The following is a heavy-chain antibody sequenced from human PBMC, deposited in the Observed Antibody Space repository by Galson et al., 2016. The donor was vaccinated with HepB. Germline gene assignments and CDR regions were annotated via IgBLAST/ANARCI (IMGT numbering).Heavy chain of an antibody. Sequence: SVKVSCKATGHTFTSDAINWVRQAPGQGLEWMGWINTNAGNPNYAQGFTERFVFSWDTSVSTAYLQINSLKTEDTATYYCAKDSPLGGYGVSWFDPWGQGTLVTGSS. CDR1: GHTFTSDA. CDR3: AKDSPLGGYGVSWFDP. J-gene: IGHJ5*02. V-gene: IGHV7-4-1*02. D-gene: IGHD5-12*01. CDR2: INTNAGNP.